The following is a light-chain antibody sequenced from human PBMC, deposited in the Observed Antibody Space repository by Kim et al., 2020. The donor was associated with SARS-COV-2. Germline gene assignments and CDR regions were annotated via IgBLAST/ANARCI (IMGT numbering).Light chain of an antibody. Sequence: QVVTISCSESSSNIGSNTVNWYQQLPGTAPKLLIYSNNQRPSGVPDRFSGSKSGTSASLAISGLQSEDEADYYCAAWDDSLNGLYVFGTGTKVTVL. CDR2: SNN. CDR3: AAWDDSLNGLYV. V-gene: IGLV1-44*01. CDR1: SSNIGSNT. J-gene: IGLJ1*01.